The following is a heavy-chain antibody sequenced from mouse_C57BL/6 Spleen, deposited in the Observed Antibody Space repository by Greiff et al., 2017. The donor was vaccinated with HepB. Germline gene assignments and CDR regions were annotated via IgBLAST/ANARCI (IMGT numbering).Heavy chain of an antibody. J-gene: IGHJ4*01. CDR2: IDPETGGT. V-gene: IGHV1-15*01. Sequence: VQGVESGAELVRPGASVTLSCKASGYTFTDYEMHWVKQTPVHGLEWIGAIDPETGGTAYNQKFKGKAILTADKSSSTAYMELRSLTSEDSAVYYCTRGGEMDYWGQGTSVTVSS. CDR1: GYTFTDYE. CDR3: TRGGEMDY.